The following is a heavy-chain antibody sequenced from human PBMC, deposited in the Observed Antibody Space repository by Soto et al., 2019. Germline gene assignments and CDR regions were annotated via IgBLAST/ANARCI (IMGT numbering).Heavy chain of an antibody. CDR3: ARDYFGSGSETDF. J-gene: IGHJ4*02. D-gene: IGHD3-10*01. CDR1: GYTFTAYY. Sequence: QVQLVQSGTAVKTPGASVKVSCKTSGYTFTAYYVHWVRHAPGQGLEWMGRINPNTGVTLYSRRFPDRVTMPTNTSIRTAFMDLSRLTSDATALYYCARDYFGSGSETDFWGQGTLVTVSS. CDR2: INPNTGVT. V-gene: IGHV1-2*06.